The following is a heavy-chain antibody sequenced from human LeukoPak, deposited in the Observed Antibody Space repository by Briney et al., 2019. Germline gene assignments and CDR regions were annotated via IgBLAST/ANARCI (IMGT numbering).Heavy chain of an antibody. Sequence: PGGSLRLSCAASGFTFDDYAMHWVRQAPGKGLEWVSGISWNSGSIGYADSVKGRFTISRDNAKNSLYLQMNSLRAEDTALYYCAKADNTAMVSYFDYWGQGTLVTVSS. CDR3: AKADNTAMVSYFDY. CDR2: ISWNSGSI. CDR1: GFTFDDYA. V-gene: IGHV3-9*01. D-gene: IGHD5-18*01. J-gene: IGHJ4*02.